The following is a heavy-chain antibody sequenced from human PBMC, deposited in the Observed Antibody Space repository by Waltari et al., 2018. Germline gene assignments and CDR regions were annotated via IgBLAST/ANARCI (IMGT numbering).Heavy chain of an antibody. CDR3: ARDLRHPSYYDFSFDT. V-gene: IGHV4-61*02. CDR1: GGSINSEFYY. Sequence: VELQESGPGLVKPSQTLSPTCSVSGGSINSEFYYWNWIRQPAGKGLEWIGRIYTSGDTNYNPALKTRVSISVDTPRNQFSLKLTSVTAADTAVYYCARDLRHPSYYDFSFDTWGQGSLVTVSS. CDR2: IYTSGDT. D-gene: IGHD3-3*01. J-gene: IGHJ5*02.